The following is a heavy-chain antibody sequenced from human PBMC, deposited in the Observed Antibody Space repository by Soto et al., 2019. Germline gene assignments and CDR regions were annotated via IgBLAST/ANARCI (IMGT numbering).Heavy chain of an antibody. D-gene: IGHD2-2*01. CDR3: ARGRGGYCSSTSCFYYGMDV. V-gene: IGHV3-30-3*01. CDR1: GFIFSSYS. CDR2: ISYDGSNR. J-gene: IGHJ6*02. Sequence: GGSLRLSCAASGFIFSSYSIHWVRQAPGKGLEWMTIISYDGSNRYYADSVKGRFTISRDNSKNTLYLQMNSLRAEDTAVYYCARGRGGYCSSTSCFYYGMDVWGQGTTVTVSS.